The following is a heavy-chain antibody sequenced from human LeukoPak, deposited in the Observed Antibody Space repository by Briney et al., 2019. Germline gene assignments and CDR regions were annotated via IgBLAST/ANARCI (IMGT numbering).Heavy chain of an antibody. Sequence: ASETLSLTCTASGGSISSSSYYWGWIRQPPGKGLEWIGSIYYSGSTYYNPSLKSRVTISVDTSKNQFPPKLSSVTAADTAVYYCARIAPAASAAPDYWGQGTLVTVSS. J-gene: IGHJ4*02. V-gene: IGHV4-39*06. D-gene: IGHD2-2*01. CDR2: IYYSGST. CDR3: ARIAPAASAAPDY. CDR1: GGSISSSSYY.